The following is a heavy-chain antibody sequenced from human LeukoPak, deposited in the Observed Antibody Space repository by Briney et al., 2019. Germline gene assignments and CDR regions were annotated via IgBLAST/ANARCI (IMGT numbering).Heavy chain of an antibody. Sequence: GGSLRLSCAASGFTFSSYGMHWVRQAPGKGLEWVAVISYDGSNKYYADSVKGRFTISRDNSKNTLYLQMNSLRAEDTAVYYCARDRELDYGGNQNYYGMDVWGQGTTVTVSS. CDR3: ARDRELDYGGNQNYYGMDV. CDR1: GFTFSSYG. J-gene: IGHJ6*02. V-gene: IGHV3-30*03. D-gene: IGHD4-23*01. CDR2: ISYDGSNK.